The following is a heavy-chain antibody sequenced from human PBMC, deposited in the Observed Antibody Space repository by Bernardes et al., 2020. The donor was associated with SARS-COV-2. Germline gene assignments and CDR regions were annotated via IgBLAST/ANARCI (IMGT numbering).Heavy chain of an antibody. D-gene: IGHD6-13*01. CDR3: ARHLGSSSSWYWFDP. V-gene: IGHV5-51*01. Sequence: GESLKISCKGSGYSFTSYWIGWVRQMPGKGLEWMGIIYPGDSDTRYSPSFQGQVTISADKSISTAYLQWSSLKASDTAMYYCARHLGSSSSWYWFDPWGQGTLVTVSS. CDR1: GYSFTSYW. J-gene: IGHJ5*02. CDR2: IYPGDSDT.